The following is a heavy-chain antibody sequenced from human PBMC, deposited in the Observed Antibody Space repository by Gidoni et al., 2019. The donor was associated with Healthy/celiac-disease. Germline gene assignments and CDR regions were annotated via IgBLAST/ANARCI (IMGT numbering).Heavy chain of an antibody. Sequence: EVQLVESGGGLVQPGRSLRLSCAASGFTVDDYAMHWVRQAPGKGLEWVSCISWNSGSIGYADSVKGRFTISRDNAKNSLYLQMNSLRAEDTALYYCAKDIGAGVGRITMVRGVIITGFDYWGQGTLVTVSS. CDR2: ISWNSGSI. V-gene: IGHV3-9*01. D-gene: IGHD3-10*01. J-gene: IGHJ4*02. CDR1: GFTVDDYA. CDR3: AKDIGAGVGRITMVRGVIITGFDY.